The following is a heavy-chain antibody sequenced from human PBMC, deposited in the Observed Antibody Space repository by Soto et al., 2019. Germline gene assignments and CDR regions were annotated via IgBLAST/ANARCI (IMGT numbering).Heavy chain of an antibody. CDR1: KFTFSNYA. Sequence: EVQLLESGGGLVQPGGSLRLSCAASKFTFSNYAMSWVRQAPGKGLEWVSAISGSGTSTYYADSVKGRFTISRDNSKKPPYLELNRLRAGDTAGYFLAKGQELGGACIRFWGFDQWGQGTLVTGSP. CDR3: AKGQELGGACIRFWGFDQ. D-gene: IGHD3-16*01. V-gene: IGHV3-23*01. J-gene: IGHJ4*02. CDR2: ISGSGTST.